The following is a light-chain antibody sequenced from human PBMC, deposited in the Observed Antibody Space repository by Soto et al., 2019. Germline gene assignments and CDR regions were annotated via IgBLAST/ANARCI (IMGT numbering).Light chain of an antibody. CDR2: TTS. CDR3: ATWDDGLNWV. Sequence: QSVLTQPPSASGTPGQRVIVSCSGSNSNIGRNHVYWYQQLPGTAPKLLIHTTSARPSEVPDRFSGSKSGTSASLTISGLRSDDEADYYCATWDDGLNWVFGGGTKLTVL. J-gene: IGLJ3*02. CDR1: NSNIGRNH. V-gene: IGLV1-47*01.